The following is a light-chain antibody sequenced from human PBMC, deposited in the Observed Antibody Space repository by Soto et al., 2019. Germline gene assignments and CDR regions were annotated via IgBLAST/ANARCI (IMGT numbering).Light chain of an antibody. V-gene: IGLV2-23*01. CDR1: SSDVGSYNL. Sequence: QSALTQPASVSGSPGQSITISCTGTSSDVGSYNLVSWYQQHPGKAPKLMIYEGTKRPSGVSNRFSGSKSGNTASMTISGLQAEDEADYYCCSYARSTTVVTVVFGGGTKVTVL. J-gene: IGLJ2*01. CDR3: CSYARSTTVVTVV. CDR2: EGT.